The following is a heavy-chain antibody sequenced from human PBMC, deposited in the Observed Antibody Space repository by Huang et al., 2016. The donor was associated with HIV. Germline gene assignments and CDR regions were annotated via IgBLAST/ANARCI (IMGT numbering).Heavy chain of an antibody. CDR3: ARDLYSSGWHAFDT. V-gene: IGHV4-30-2*01. Sequence: QLQLQESGSRLVRPSETLSLTCAVSGGSIISSGYSWSWIRQPPGKGLEWIGYIYHSGTASYNPSLKIRVTMSVDTSKDRFSLKLTAVTAADTAVYYCARDLYSSGWHAFDTWGQGTMVTVSP. D-gene: IGHD6-19*01. CDR1: GGSIISSGYS. J-gene: IGHJ3*02. CDR2: IYHSGTA.